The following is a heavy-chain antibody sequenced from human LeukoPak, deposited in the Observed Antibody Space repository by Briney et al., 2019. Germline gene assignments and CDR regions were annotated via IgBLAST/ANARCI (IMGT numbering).Heavy chain of an antibody. J-gene: IGHJ6*02. V-gene: IGHV4-59*01. D-gene: IGHD1-1*01. CDR1: GGSISSYY. Sequence: SETLSLTCTVSGGSISSYYWSWIRQPPGKGLEWIGYIYYSGSTNYNPSLKSRVTMSEDTSKNQFSLKLSSVTAADTAVYYCARDTTRYGMDVWGQGTTVTVSS. CDR3: ARDTTRYGMDV. CDR2: IYYSGST.